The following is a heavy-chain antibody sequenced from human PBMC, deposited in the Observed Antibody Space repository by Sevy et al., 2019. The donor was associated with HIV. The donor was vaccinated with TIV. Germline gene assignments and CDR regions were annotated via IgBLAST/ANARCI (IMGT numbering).Heavy chain of an antibody. Sequence: ASVKVSCKVSGYTLTELSMHWVRQAPGKGLEWMGGFDPEDGETIYAQKFQGRVTMTEDTSTDTAYMELSSLRSEDTAGYYCATGKPDSSGWHAFYYGMDVWGQGTTVTVSS. CDR3: ATGKPDSSGWHAFYYGMDV. CDR2: FDPEDGET. V-gene: IGHV1-24*01. D-gene: IGHD6-19*01. CDR1: GYTLTELS. J-gene: IGHJ6*02.